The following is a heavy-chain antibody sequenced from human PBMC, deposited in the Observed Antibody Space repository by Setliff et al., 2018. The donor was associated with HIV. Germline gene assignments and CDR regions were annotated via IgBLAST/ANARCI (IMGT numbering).Heavy chain of an antibody. CDR2: LYGHSST. CDR3: SKLYGSGHYFAFDF. V-gene: IGHV4-39*01. Sequence: KPSETLSLTCNVSGDSIGTGTHYWAWIRQPPGKGLEWIGSLYGHSSTYYTKSLRGRVTISADTSKNQFSLRLSSVTALDTAVYYCSKLYGSGHYFAFDFWGQGAQVTVSS. CDR1: GDSIGTGTHY. D-gene: IGHD3-10*01. J-gene: IGHJ4*02.